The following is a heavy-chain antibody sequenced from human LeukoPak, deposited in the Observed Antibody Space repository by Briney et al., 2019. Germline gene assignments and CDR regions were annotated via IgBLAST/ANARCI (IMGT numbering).Heavy chain of an antibody. CDR2: IKPDGSDK. D-gene: IGHD3-10*01. V-gene: IGHV3-7*01. CDR3: ARDGGYYGPDY. CDR1: GLTFSNYW. J-gene: IGHJ4*02. Sequence: GGSLRLSCTASGLTFSNYWMSWVAQSPGKGLEGLANIKPDGSDKVYVVSVRGRFTISRANARNSAYLQMNALRAHDTAVYYCARDGGYYGPDYWGRGTLVTVSS.